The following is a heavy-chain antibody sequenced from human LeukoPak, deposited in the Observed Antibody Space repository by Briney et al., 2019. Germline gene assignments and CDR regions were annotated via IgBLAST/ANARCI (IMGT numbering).Heavy chain of an antibody. CDR2: ISYDGSNK. CDR1: GFTFSSYA. V-gene: IGHV3-30-3*01. CDR3: TTIAPAGQGDY. D-gene: IGHD6-13*01. Sequence: PEGSLRLSCAASGFTFSSYAMHWVRQAPGKGLEWVAVISYDGSNKYYADSVKGRFTISRDNSKNTLYLQMNSLKTEDTAVYFCTTIAPAGQGDYWGQGTLVTVSS. J-gene: IGHJ4*02.